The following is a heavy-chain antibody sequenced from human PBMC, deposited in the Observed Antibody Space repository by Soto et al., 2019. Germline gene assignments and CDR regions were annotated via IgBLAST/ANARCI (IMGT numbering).Heavy chain of an antibody. Sequence: QIIVKGSGPTLVKPTQTLTLTCSLSGISLSTSGVGLGWIRQTPGKALEWLALIYWNDDKHYTPSLKSRLTITKDTSKHQAVLTMTNMDPVDTATYYCARGLATLPVFAFDVWGQGTVVTVSS. CDR3: ARGLATLPVFAFDV. D-gene: IGHD6-6*01. V-gene: IGHV2-5*01. CDR1: GISLSTSGVG. J-gene: IGHJ3*01. CDR2: IYWNDDK.